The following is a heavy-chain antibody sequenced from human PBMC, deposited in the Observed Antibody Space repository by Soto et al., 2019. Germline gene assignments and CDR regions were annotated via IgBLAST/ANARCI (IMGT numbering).Heavy chain of an antibody. Sequence: PSETLSLTCTVSGGSIRSYYWTWIRQPPGKGLEWLGYIFYSGSAFYNPSLKSRVTISIHTSKSQFSLQLTSVTAADTAVYYCARGAADTAMVDSWGQGTLVTVSS. V-gene: IGHV4-59*01. CDR2: IFYSGSA. J-gene: IGHJ4*02. CDR1: GGSIRSYY. D-gene: IGHD5-18*01. CDR3: ARGAADTAMVDS.